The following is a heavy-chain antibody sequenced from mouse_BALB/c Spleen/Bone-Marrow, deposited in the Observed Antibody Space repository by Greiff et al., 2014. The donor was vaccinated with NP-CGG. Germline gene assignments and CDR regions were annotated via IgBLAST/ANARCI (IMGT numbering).Heavy chain of an antibody. V-gene: IGHV1-87*01. D-gene: IGHD2-4*01. J-gene: IGHJ3*01. Sequence: VQLQQSGAELARPGASVKLSCKASGYTFTSYWMQWVKQRPGQGLEWIGAIYPGDGDTRYTQKFKGKATLTADKSSSTAYMQLSSLASEDLAVYYRARWDDFDAWFSFLGQGTLVTVSA. CDR2: IYPGDGDT. CDR3: ARWDDFDAWFSF. CDR1: GYTFTSYW.